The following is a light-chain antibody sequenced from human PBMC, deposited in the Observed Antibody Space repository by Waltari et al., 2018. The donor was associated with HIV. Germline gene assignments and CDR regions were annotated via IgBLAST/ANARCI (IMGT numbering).Light chain of an antibody. CDR1: QSVSSSH. CDR3: QQYGSSAPLT. CDR2: GTS. Sequence: EIVLTPTPGALSLSPGDRATLSCRASQSVSSSHLAWYQQRPGQAPRLLMYGTSSRATGIPDRFSGSGSGTDFTLTISRLEPEDFAVYYCQQYGSSAPLTFGGGTKVEIK. J-gene: IGKJ4*01. V-gene: IGKV3-20*01.